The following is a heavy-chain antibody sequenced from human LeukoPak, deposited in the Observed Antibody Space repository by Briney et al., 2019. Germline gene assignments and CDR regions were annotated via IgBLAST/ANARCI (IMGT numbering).Heavy chain of an antibody. J-gene: IGHJ3*02. CDR3: ARVNVHGDFDI. V-gene: IGHV3-7*01. D-gene: IGHD4-17*01. CDR1: GFTFSTYW. CDR2: IKQDGSEK. Sequence: GGSLRLSCAASGFTFSTYWMTWVRQAPGKGLEWMANIKQDGSEKYYEDSVKGRCTISRDNAKNSVSLQMTSLRAEDTALYYCARVNVHGDFDIWGQGTMVTVSS.